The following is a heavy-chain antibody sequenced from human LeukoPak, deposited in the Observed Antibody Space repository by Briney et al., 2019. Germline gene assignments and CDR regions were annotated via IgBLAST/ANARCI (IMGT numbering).Heavy chain of an antibody. CDR1: GFTAISTS. Sequence: PGGSLRLSCAPSGFTAISTSMSWARQPPGKGLEWVSVIYSGGSTYYADSVKGRFTISRDNSKNTLYLQMNSLRAEDTAVYYCARTDHYYYYMDVWGKGTTVTVSS. CDR2: IYSGGST. CDR3: ARTDHYYYYMDV. V-gene: IGHV3-66*02. J-gene: IGHJ6*03.